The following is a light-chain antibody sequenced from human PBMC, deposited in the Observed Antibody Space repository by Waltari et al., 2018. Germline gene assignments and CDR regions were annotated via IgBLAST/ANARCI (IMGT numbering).Light chain of an antibody. Sequence: QSVLTQPPSMSGAPGQRVTISCTGSSSNIGAGYDVHWYQQLPGTAPKLLLYGNTYRPSGVPGRFSGSKSGTSASLAITGLQAEDEADYYCQSYDSSPSGVVFGGGTKLTV. V-gene: IGLV1-40*01. CDR2: GNT. J-gene: IGLJ2*01. CDR3: QSYDSSPSGVV. CDR1: SSNIGAGYD.